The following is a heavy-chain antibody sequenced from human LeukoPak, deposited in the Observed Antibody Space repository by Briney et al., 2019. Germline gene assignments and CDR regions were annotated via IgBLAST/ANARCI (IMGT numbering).Heavy chain of an antibody. D-gene: IGHD5-12*01. J-gene: IGHJ4*02. CDR3: ASGYSYGGDY. Sequence: GGSLRLSCVASRFTFSSYEMHWVRQAPGKGLEWVSCISSSGGAIYYADSVRGRFTISRDNAKNSLYLKMNSLRAEDTAAYYCASGYSYGGDYWGQGTLVTVSS. V-gene: IGHV3-48*03. CDR2: ISSSGGAI. CDR1: RFTFSSYE.